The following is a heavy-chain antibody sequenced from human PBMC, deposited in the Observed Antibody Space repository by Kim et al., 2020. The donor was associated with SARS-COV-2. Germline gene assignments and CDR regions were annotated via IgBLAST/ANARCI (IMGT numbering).Heavy chain of an antibody. D-gene: IGHD2-15*01. CDR2: ISSSGSTI. V-gene: IGHV3-48*03. J-gene: IGHJ1*01. CDR1: GFTFSSYE. Sequence: GGSLRLSCAASGFTFSSYEMNWVRQAPGKGLEWVSYISSSGSTIYYADSVKGRFTISRDNAKNSLYLQMNSLRAEDTAVYYCARDMVVAATGWWPHHEYFQHWGQGTLVTVSS. CDR3: ARDMVVAATGWWPHHEYFQH.